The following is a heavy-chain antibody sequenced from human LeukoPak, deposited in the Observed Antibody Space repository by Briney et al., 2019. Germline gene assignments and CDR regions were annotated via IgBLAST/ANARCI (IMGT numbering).Heavy chain of an antibody. V-gene: IGHV3-66*01. Sequence: PGGSLRLSCAASGFTVSSNYMSWVRQAPGKGPEWVSVIYSGGSTYYADSVKGRFTISRDNSKNTLYLQMNSLRAEDTAVYYCAREGWYYYDSSGYPRGRMDVWGQGTTVTVSS. D-gene: IGHD3-22*01. J-gene: IGHJ6*02. CDR3: AREGWYYYDSSGYPRGRMDV. CDR1: GFTVSSNY. CDR2: IYSGGST.